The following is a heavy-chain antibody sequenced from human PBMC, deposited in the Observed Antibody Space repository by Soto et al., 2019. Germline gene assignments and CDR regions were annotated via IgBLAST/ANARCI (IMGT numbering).Heavy chain of an antibody. Sequence: SETLSLTCAVSGYSISSGFYWGWIRQPPGKGLEWIGSIYHSGNAYYSPSLRSRVTISVDTSKNQFSLKVNSATAADTAIYYWGRHYSSSSGWFDPWGQGTLVTVSS. CDR1: GYSISSGFY. CDR2: IYHSGNA. V-gene: IGHV4-38-2*01. D-gene: IGHD6-6*01. J-gene: IGHJ5*02. CDR3: GRHYSSSSGWFDP.